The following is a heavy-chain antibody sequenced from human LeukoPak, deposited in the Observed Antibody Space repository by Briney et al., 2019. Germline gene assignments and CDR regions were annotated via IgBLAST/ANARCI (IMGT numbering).Heavy chain of an antibody. CDR2: MNPNSGNT. D-gene: IGHD3-9*01. CDR1: GYTFTSYD. V-gene: IGHV1-8*01. CDR3: ARRTVLRYFDWLFSDYYYYYYMDV. Sequence: ASVKVSCKASGYTFTSYDINWVRQATGQGLEWMGWMNPNSGNTGYAQEFQGRVTMTRNTSISTAYMELSSLRSEDTAVYYCARRTVLRYFDWLFSDYYYYYYMDVWGKGTTVTVSS. J-gene: IGHJ6*03.